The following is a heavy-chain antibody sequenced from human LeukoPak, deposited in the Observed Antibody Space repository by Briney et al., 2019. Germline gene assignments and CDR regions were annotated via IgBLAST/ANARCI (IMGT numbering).Heavy chain of an antibody. V-gene: IGHV1-2*02. CDR2: INPNRGGT. D-gene: IGHD2-15*01. Sequence: ASVRVSFMDSGYTFTVYNMHWVRQAPGQGGGRMGWINPNRGGTNYAQKFQGSVTMPRDTSLSTAYMELSRLRSDDTAVYYCARDGGEGYCSGGSCYSTAGAFDIWGQGTMVTVSS. CDR3: ARDGGEGYCSGGSCYSTAGAFDI. CDR1: GYTFTVYN. J-gene: IGHJ3*02.